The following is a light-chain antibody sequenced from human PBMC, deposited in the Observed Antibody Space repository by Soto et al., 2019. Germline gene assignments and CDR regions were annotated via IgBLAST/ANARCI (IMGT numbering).Light chain of an antibody. CDR3: QQYGSSPLIT. Sequence: EIVLTQSPGTLYLSTGERATLSCRASQSVSSSYLAWYQQKPGQAPRLLIYGASSRATGIPDRFSGSGSGTDFTLTISRLEPEDFAVYYCQQYGSSPLITFGQGTRLEIK. CDR2: GAS. J-gene: IGKJ5*01. V-gene: IGKV3-20*01. CDR1: QSVSSSY.